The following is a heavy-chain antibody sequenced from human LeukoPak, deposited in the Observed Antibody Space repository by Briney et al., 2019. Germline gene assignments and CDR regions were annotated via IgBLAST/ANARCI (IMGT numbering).Heavy chain of an antibody. CDR1: GGSISSYY. CDR3: ARDAGSRDAFDI. V-gene: IGHV4-59*01. J-gene: IGHJ3*02. CDR2: IYYSGST. Sequence: SETLSLTCTVSGGSISSYYWSWIRQPPGKGLGWIGYIYYSGSTNYNPSLKSRVTISVDTSKNQFSLKLSSVTAADTAVYYCARDAGSRDAFDIWGQGTMVTVSS. D-gene: IGHD1-26*01.